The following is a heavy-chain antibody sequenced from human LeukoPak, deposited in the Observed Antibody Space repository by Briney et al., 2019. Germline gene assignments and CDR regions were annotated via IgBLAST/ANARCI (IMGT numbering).Heavy chain of an antibody. V-gene: IGHV3-23*01. D-gene: IGHD3-10*01. CDR2: IIGSGGST. CDR1: GFTFRSYA. J-gene: IGHJ6*03. CDR3: ARDERAYYSDSGSSSPRDYYYYYMDV. Sequence: GGSLRLSCAASGFTFRSYAMSWVRQAPGKGLEWVSTIIGSGGSTFYADSMRGRFTISRDNSKNTLYLQLNSLRVEDTAVYYCARDERAYYSDSGSSSPRDYYYYYMDVWGKGITVTVSS.